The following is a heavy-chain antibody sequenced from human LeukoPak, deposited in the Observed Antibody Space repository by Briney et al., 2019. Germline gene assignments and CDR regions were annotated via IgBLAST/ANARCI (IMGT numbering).Heavy chain of an antibody. CDR2: IYYSGNT. Sequence: SETLSLTCTVSGGSISSSTYYWGWIRQPPGKGLEWIGSIYYSGNTYYNPSLNIRVTISVDTSKNQFSLKLSSVTAADTAVYYCARSDDYSNYDWFDPWGQGTLVTVSS. D-gene: IGHD4-11*01. J-gene: IGHJ5*02. V-gene: IGHV4-39*07. CDR1: GGSISSSTYY. CDR3: ARSDDYSNYDWFDP.